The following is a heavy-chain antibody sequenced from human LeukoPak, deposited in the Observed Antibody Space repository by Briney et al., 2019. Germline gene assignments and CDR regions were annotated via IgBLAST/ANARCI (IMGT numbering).Heavy chain of an antibody. CDR1: GGSISIYY. Sequence: PSETLSLTCTVSGGSISIYYWTWIRQPPGKGLEWIGYIYYSGSTNYNPSLKSRVTISVDTSKNQFSLKLSSVTAADTAVYYCARTYYYDSSGYYTLEYYFDYWGQGTLVTVSS. CDR3: ARTYYYDSSGYYTLEYYFDY. D-gene: IGHD3-22*01. V-gene: IGHV4-59*01. J-gene: IGHJ4*02. CDR2: IYYSGST.